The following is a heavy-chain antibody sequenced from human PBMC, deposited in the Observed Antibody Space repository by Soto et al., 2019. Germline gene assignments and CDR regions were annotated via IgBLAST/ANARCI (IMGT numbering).Heavy chain of an antibody. CDR1: GYTFTSYD. CDR2: MNPNSGKT. J-gene: IGHJ2*01. CDR3: ASSYGDYAPYFDL. D-gene: IGHD4-17*01. Sequence: ASVKVSCKASGYTFTSYDINWVRQATGQGLEWMGWMNPNSGKTGYAQKFQGRVTMTGNTSISTAYMELSSLRSEDTAVYYCASSYGDYAPYFDLWGRGTLVTVSS. V-gene: IGHV1-8*01.